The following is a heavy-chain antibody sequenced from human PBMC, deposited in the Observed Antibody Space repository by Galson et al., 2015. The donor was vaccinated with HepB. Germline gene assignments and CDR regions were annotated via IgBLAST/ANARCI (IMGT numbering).Heavy chain of an antibody. D-gene: IGHD2-2*01. CDR2: IYFSGNT. Sequence: QVHLQESGPRLVKPSETLSLTCTVSGGSVSSRSYYWNWIRQPPGKELEWIGFIYFSGNTNYNPSLKSRVTISVDTSKNQFSLKLSSVTAADTAVYYCARAVVPAPAPFDYWGQGTLVTVSS. CDR1: GGSVSSRSYY. CDR3: ARAVVPAPAPFDY. V-gene: IGHV4-61*01. J-gene: IGHJ4*02.